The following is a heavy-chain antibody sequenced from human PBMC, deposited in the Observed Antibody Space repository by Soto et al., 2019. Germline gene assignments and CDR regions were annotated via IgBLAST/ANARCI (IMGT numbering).Heavy chain of an antibody. V-gene: IGHV3-30*18. CDR1: GFRFSLHG. Sequence: QVQLVESGGGVVQPGRSLRLSCAASGFRFSLHGMHWVRQAPGKGLEWMVVISNDGNTKYYADSVKGRFTISRDNSKNTLYLQMNSLRSKDSAVYFCAKHREDTASGLCSCRHGTLVTVSS. D-gene: IGHD5-18*01. J-gene: IGHJ5*01. CDR2: ISNDGNTK. CDR3: AKHREDTASGLCS.